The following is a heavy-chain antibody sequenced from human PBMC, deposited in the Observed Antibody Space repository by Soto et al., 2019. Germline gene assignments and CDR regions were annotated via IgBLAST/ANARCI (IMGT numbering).Heavy chain of an antibody. Sequence: TLSLTCTVSGDSVTSDSYFWSWIRQPPGKALEWLALIYWDDDKRYSPSLKDRLAISKDTSSNQVVLTITNIDPGDSATYFCAHAGDYDLLTFDHWGPGTLVTVSS. J-gene: IGHJ4*02. V-gene: IGHV2-5*08. CDR3: AHAGDYDLLTFDH. CDR2: IYWDDDK. D-gene: IGHD4-17*01. CDR1: GDSVTSDSYF.